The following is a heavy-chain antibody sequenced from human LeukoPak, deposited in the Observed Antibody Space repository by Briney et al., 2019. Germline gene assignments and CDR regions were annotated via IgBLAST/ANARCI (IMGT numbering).Heavy chain of an antibody. CDR1: GFTFSSYG. Sequence: GSLRLSCAASGFTFSSYGMHWVRQAPGKGLEWVAVISYDGSNKYYADSVKGRFTISRGDAKNSLYLQMNSLRDEDTAVYYCARVSGWPWDHWGQGTLVTVSS. J-gene: IGHJ4*02. CDR3: ARVSGWPWDH. CDR2: ISYDGSNK. D-gene: IGHD2-15*01. V-gene: IGHV3-30*03.